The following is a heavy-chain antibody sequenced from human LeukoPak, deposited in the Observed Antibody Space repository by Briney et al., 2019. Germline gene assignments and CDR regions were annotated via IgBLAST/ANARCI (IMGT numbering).Heavy chain of an antibody. CDR1: GGSFSGYY. D-gene: IGHD3-3*01. CDR3: AGYYDFWSGYYNWFDP. J-gene: IGHJ5*02. Sequence: SETLSLTCAVYGGSFSGYYWSWIRQPPGKGLEWIGEINHSGSTNYNPSLKSRVTIPVDTSKNQFSLKLSSVTAADTAVYYCAGYYDFWSGYYNWFDPWGQGTLVTVSS. CDR2: INHSGST. V-gene: IGHV4-34*01.